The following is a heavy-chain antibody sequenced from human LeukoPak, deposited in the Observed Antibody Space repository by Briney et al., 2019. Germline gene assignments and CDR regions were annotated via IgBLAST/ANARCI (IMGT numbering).Heavy chain of an antibody. Sequence: SVKVSCKASGGTFSSYAISWVRQAPGQGLEWMGRIIPIFGTANYAQMFQGRVTITTDESTSTAYMELSSLRSEDTAVYYCARRPGWDSSGYYDYWGQGTLVTVSS. V-gene: IGHV1-69*05. D-gene: IGHD3-22*01. CDR1: GGTFSSYA. CDR2: IIPIFGTA. CDR3: ARRPGWDSSGYYDY. J-gene: IGHJ4*02.